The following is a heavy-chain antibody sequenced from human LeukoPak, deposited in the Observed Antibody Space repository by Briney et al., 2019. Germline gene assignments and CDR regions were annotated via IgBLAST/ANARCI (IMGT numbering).Heavy chain of an antibody. V-gene: IGHV3-30*03. D-gene: IGHD1-26*01. Sequence: PGGSLTLSCAASGFTFSNYGMHWVRQAPGKGLEWVAVILDDGSNEYYADSVKGRFTISRDNSKNTLSLQMNSLRAEDTALYYCATDVSGRSNDDYWGQGTLVTVSS. CDR3: ATDVSGRSNDDY. CDR1: GFTFSNYG. CDR2: ILDDGSNE. J-gene: IGHJ4*02.